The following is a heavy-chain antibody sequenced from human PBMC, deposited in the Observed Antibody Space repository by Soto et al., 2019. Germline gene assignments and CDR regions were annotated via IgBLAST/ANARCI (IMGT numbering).Heavy chain of an antibody. CDR1: GGPFRGHY. J-gene: IGHJ6*02. CDR2: ISHSGIS. D-gene: IGHD1-26*01. V-gene: IGHV4-34*01. CDR3: ATSNSGSYYYGMDV. Sequence: SGTLSVTCAVCGGPFRGHYWSGIRQPPGKGLEWIGEISHSGISNYNPSLKSRVTMSVETSKNQFSLKVRSVTAADTGVYFCATSNSGSYYYGMDVWGRGTTVTVSS.